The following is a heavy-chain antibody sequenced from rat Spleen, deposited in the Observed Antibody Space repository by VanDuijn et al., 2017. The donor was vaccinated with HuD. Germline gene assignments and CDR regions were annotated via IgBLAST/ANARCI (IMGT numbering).Heavy chain of an antibody. CDR3: TRGGYFKY. V-gene: IGHV5-29*01. CDR1: GFTFSDYY. D-gene: IGHD1-1*01. CDR2: INYDGSST. J-gene: IGHJ2*01. Sequence: EVQLVESDGGLVQPGRSLKLSCAASGFTFSDYYMAWVRQAPTKGLEWVATINYDGSSTYYRDSVKGRFTISRDNAKSTLYLQMDSLRSEDTATYYWTRGGYFKYWGQGVMVTVSS.